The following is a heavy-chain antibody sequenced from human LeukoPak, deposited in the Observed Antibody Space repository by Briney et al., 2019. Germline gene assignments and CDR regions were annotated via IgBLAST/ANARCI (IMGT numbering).Heavy chain of an antibody. CDR2: ISGSGGST. J-gene: IGHJ4*02. CDR3: AKSHLYVWGSYRY. V-gene: IGHV3-23*01. Sequence: GGSLRLSCAASGFTFSSYAMSWVRQAPGKGLEWVSAISGSGGSTYYADSVKGRFTISRDNSKNTLCLQMNSLRAEDTAVYYCAKSHLYVWGSYRYWGQGTLVTVSS. CDR1: GFTFSSYA. D-gene: IGHD3-16*02.